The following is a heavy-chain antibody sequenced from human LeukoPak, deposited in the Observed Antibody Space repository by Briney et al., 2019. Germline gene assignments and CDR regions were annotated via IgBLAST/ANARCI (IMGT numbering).Heavy chain of an antibody. CDR1: GFTFSTYG. J-gene: IGHJ6*03. CDR2: LSGSGDYT. CDR3: GKLPQAAGDHRYIEV. Sequence: GGSVRLSCAASGFTFSTYGMSWVRQTPGKGLEWVSALSGSGDYTYYADSVRGRFTISRDNSKNTLFLQMNSLRAADTAVYYCGKLPQAAGDHRYIEVWGKGTTVTVSS. V-gene: IGHV3-23*01. D-gene: IGHD2-21*02.